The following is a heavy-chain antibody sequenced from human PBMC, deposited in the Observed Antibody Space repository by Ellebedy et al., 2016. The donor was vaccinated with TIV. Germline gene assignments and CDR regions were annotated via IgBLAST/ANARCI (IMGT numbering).Heavy chain of an antibody. Sequence: GGSLRLSCAASGFTFSSYWMSWFRQAPGKGLEWVANIKQDASEIYYVDSVRGRFTISRDNAKKSLYLQMSSLRAEDTAVYYCAKQSIVGRPSVPDIWGQGTMVTVSS. J-gene: IGHJ3*02. CDR1: GFTFSSYW. V-gene: IGHV3-7*03. D-gene: IGHD6-6*01. CDR2: IKQDASEI. CDR3: AKQSIVGRPSVPDI.